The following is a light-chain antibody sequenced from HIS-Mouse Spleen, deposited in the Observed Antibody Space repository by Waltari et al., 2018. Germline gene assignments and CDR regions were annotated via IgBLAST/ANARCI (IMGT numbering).Light chain of an antibody. Sequence: SYELTQPPSVSVSPGQTARITCSGDALPKKYAYWYQQKSGQAPVLVIYEDSKRPSGSPGRLTGSSSGTMATLTISGAQVEDEAEYYCYTTDSSGNHRVFGGGTKLTVL. CDR3: YTTDSSGNHRV. V-gene: IGLV3-10*01. J-gene: IGLJ2*01. CDR2: EDS. CDR1: ALPKKY.